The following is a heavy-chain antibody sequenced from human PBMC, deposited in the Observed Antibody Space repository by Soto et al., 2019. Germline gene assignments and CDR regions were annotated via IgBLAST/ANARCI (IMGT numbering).Heavy chain of an antibody. CDR1: GLIFSRYT. CDR3: ARGSAFIGLDY. V-gene: IGHV3-21*01. Sequence: PGGSLRLSCAVSGLIFSRYTMNWVRQAPGKGLEWVSSIGTSGSYIYDTDSVKGRFTISRDNTKDSLYLQMNSLRAEDTAIYYCARGSAFIGLDYWGQGT. CDR2: IGTSGSYI. J-gene: IGHJ4*02. D-gene: IGHD1-26*01.